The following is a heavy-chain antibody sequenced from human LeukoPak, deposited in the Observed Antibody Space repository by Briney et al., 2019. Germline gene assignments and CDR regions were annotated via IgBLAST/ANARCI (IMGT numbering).Heavy chain of an antibody. V-gene: IGHV1-2*02. CDR1: GYTFIGYY. Sequence: ASVKVSCKASGYTFIGYYIHWVRQAPGQGLEWMGWINPNGDDTNYAQKFQGRVTMTTDTSTSTAYMELRSLRSDDTAVYYCARDHPPHYGDYWGQGTLVTVSS. CDR3: ARDHPPHYGDY. J-gene: IGHJ4*02. CDR2: INPNGDDT.